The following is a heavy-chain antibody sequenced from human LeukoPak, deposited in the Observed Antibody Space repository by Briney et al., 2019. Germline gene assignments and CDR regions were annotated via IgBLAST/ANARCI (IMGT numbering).Heavy chain of an antibody. Sequence: SQTLSLTCTVSGGSISSGDYYWSWIRQPPGKGLEWIGYIYYSGSTYYNPSLKSRVTISVDTSKNQFSLKLSSVTAADTAVYYCARVMYYYDSSGYSGGDLDYWGQGTLVTVSS. D-gene: IGHD3-22*01. V-gene: IGHV4-30-4*01. CDR3: ARVMYYYDSSGYSGGDLDY. J-gene: IGHJ4*02. CDR2: IYYSGST. CDR1: GGSISSGDYY.